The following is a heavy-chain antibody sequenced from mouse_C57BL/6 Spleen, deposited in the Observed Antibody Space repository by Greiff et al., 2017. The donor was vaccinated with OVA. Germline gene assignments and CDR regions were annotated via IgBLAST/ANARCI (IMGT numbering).Heavy chain of an antibody. CDR3: TRFGLPGFAY. V-gene: IGHV1-15*01. J-gene: IGHJ2*01. D-gene: IGHD2-1*01. CDR1: GYTFNDYE. CDR2: IDPETGGT. Sequence: QVQLQQSGAELVRPGASVTLSCKASGYTFNDYEMHWVKQTPVHGLEWIGAIDPETGGTAYNQKFKGKAIMTADKSSSTAYMELRSLTSEDSAVYYCTRFGLPGFAYWGQGTTLTVSS.